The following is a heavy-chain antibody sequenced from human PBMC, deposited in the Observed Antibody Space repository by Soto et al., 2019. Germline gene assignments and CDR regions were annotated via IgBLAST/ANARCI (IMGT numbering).Heavy chain of an antibody. CDR3: TRWSYSSSWHFDY. D-gene: IGHD6-13*01. V-gene: IGHV3-73*01. CDR2: IRSKANSYAT. J-gene: IGHJ4*02. CDR1: GFTFSVSA. Sequence: QPGGSLRLSCAASGFTFSVSAMHWVRQTSGTGLEWVGRIRSKANSYATEYAASLKGRFTISRDDSKNTAYLQMNSLESEDTAVYYCTRWSYSSSWHFDYWGQGTLVTVSS.